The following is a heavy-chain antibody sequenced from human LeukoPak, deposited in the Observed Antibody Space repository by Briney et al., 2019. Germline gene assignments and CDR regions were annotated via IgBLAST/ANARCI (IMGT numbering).Heavy chain of an antibody. D-gene: IGHD6-13*01. J-gene: IGHJ2*01. CDR1: GGSVSSYY. CDR3: ARPYSSAWFFFDL. CDR2: IYYSGNT. V-gene: IGHV4-59*08. Sequence: SETLSLTCAVSGGSVSSYYWSWIRQPPGKGLEWIGYIYYSGNTDYNPSLKSRVTISVDTSKNQFSLTLSSVTAADTAMYYCARPYSSAWFFFDLWGRGTLVTVSS.